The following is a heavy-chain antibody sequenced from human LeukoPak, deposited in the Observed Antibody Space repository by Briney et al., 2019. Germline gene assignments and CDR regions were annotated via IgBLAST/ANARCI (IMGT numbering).Heavy chain of an antibody. Sequence: PSETLSLTCTVSGGSISSYYWSWIRQPPGKGLEWIGYIYYSGSTNYNPSLKSRVTISVDTSKNQFSLKLSSETAADTAVYYCARALYSSSWDGMDPDAFDIWGQGTMVTVSS. CDR3: ARALYSSSWDGMDPDAFDI. CDR2: IYYSGST. D-gene: IGHD6-13*01. J-gene: IGHJ3*02. CDR1: GGSISSYY. V-gene: IGHV4-59*01.